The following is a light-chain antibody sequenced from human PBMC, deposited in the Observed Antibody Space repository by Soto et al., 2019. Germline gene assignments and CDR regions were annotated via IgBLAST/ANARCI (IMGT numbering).Light chain of an antibody. J-gene: IGLJ1*01. CDR2: DVD. V-gene: IGLV2-11*01. CDR1: SSDIGGYNY. Sequence: QSVLTQPGSVSGSPGQSVAISCTGTSSDIGGYNYVSWYQQHPGKAPKVMIYDVDKRPSGVPDRFSGSKSGNTASLTISDLQTEDEADYYCCSNAGRPDVFGTGTKVTVL. CDR3: CSNAGRPDV.